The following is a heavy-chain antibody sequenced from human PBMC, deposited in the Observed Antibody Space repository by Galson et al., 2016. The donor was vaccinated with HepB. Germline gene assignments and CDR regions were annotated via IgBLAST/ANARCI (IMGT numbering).Heavy chain of an antibody. V-gene: IGHV4-31*03. CDR2: IYSTGST. Sequence: TLSLTCTVSGGSFTSGGYYWSWVRQHPGKGLEWIGHIYSTGSTYYNPSLKSRVTISIDTSKNQFSLRLNSLAAADTAVYYCARLSVINTFDYWGQGTLVTVSS. CDR3: ARLSVINTFDY. J-gene: IGHJ4*02. CDR1: GGSFTSGGYY.